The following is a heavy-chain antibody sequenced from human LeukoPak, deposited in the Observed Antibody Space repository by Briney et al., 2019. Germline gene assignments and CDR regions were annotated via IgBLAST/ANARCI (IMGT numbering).Heavy chain of an antibody. V-gene: IGHV1-69*05. CDR2: IIPIFGTA. J-gene: IGHJ4*02. CDR3: ARGRSVAGRPEYYFDY. Sequence: ASGKVSCKASGGTFSSYAISWVRQAPGQGREWRGGIIPIFGTANYAQKLQGRVTITTAESTSTAYMQLSSLRSEDTAVYYCARGRSVAGRPEYYFDYWGQGTLVTVSS. CDR1: GGTFSSYA. D-gene: IGHD6-6*01.